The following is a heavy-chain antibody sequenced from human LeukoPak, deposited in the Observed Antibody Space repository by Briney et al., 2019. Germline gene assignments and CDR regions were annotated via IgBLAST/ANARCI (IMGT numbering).Heavy chain of an antibody. Sequence: RPGGSLRLSCAASGFTFSSYAMSWVRQAPGKGLEWVSAISGSGGGTYYADSVKGRFTISRDNAKNSLYLQMNSLRDEDTAVYYCARVLYCSSTSCHDFDYWGQGTLVTVSS. CDR2: ISGSGGGT. V-gene: IGHV3-23*01. CDR3: ARVLYCSSTSCHDFDY. J-gene: IGHJ4*02. D-gene: IGHD2-2*01. CDR1: GFTFSSYA.